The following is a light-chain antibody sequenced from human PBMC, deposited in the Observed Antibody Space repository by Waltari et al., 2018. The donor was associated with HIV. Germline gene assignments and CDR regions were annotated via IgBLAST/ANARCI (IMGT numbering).Light chain of an antibody. CDR3: LLSFDGTLV. V-gene: IGLV7-46*01. CDR1: AGVVTRGHC. J-gene: IGLJ2*01. CDR2: VSN. Sequence: QPVVTQESSLTVSPGGTVILTCASSAGVVTRGHCPYWFQLRPGQAPKSLIFVSNHRYPWTPARFGGSFLGDKAALTLTGAQPEDEAAYYCLLSFDGTLVFGGGT.